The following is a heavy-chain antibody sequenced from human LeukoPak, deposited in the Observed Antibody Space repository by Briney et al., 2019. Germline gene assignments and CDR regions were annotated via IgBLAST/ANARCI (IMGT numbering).Heavy chain of an antibody. Sequence: GGSLRLSCAASGFIFSDYYMSWIRQTPGKGLEWISYISSGGTTIYYADSVKGRFTISRDNAKNSVYLQMNSLRVDDTGVYYCARDPTYYDFWSGYYFDYWGQGTLVTVSS. CDR1: GFIFSDYY. J-gene: IGHJ4*02. CDR2: ISSGGTTI. V-gene: IGHV3-11*04. CDR3: ARDPTYYDFWSGYYFDY. D-gene: IGHD3-3*01.